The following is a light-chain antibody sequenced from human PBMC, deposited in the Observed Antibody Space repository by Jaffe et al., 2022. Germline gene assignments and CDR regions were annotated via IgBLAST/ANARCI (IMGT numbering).Light chain of an antibody. Sequence: DIQLTQSPSFLSASVGDRVTVTCRASQGIGSYLAWYQQQPGKAPRLLIYAASILQSGVPSRFSGGGSGTEFTLTVSSLQPEDFATYYCQHLNSYPPLPFGGGTKVEIK. CDR2: AAS. CDR1: QGIGSY. CDR3: QHLNSYPPLP. J-gene: IGKJ4*01. V-gene: IGKV1-9*01.